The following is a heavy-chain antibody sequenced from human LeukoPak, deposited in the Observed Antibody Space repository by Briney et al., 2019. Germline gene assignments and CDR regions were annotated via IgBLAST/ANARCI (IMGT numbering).Heavy chain of an antibody. CDR1: GLTFSRYV. D-gene: IGHD6-13*01. CDR2: LSASGGST. Sequence: GGSLRLSCASSGLTFSRYVMGWVRQAPGKGLEWVSTLSASGGSTFYAASVKGRFTVSRDNSKNTLFLQMNSLRAEDTAVYYCARDALSSWYLDYWGQGTLVTVSS. CDR3: ARDALSSWYLDY. V-gene: IGHV3-23*01. J-gene: IGHJ4*02.